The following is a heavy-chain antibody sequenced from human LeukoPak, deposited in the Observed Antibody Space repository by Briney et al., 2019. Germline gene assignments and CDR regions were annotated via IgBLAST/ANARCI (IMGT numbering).Heavy chain of an antibody. CDR3: ASGYSVEGPAAMRY. CDR1: GFTFSSYV. V-gene: IGHV3-30*02. CDR2: IPYDGSNE. J-gene: IGHJ4*02. D-gene: IGHD2-2*01. Sequence: GGSLRPSCAASGFTFSSYVMHWVRQAPGKGLEWVAFIPYDGSNEHYAESVKGRFTISRDNSKNTVYLQMNSLRVEDTAVYYCASGYSVEGPAAMRYWGQGTLVTVSS.